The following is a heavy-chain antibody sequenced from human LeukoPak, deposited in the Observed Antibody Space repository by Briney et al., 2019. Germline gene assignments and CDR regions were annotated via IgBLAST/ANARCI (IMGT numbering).Heavy chain of an antibody. CDR2: LSSSATAT. V-gene: IGHV3-23*05. CDR3: AKESPYTSPRNYYFDY. J-gene: IGHJ4*02. Sequence: PGGSLRLSCVASGFTFTGYVMSWVRQAPGKGLEWVSALSSSATATYYADSVKGRFTISRDNSKNTVYPQMNSLRAEDTAIYYCAKESPYTSPRNYYFDYWGRGTLVTVSS. D-gene: IGHD1-14*01. CDR1: GFTFTGYV.